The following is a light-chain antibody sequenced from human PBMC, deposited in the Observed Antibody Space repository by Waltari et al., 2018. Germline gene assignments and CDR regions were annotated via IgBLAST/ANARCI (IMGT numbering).Light chain of an antibody. J-gene: IGLJ2*01. Sequence: QSVLTQPPSVSAAPGQKVTISCSGHSSTIWNNYVTWYQQLPGTAPKLLIYDNNERPSGIPDRFSGSKSGTSATLGISGLQTGDEADYYCGTWDSSLSVGVFGGGTKLTVL. CDR2: DNN. V-gene: IGLV1-51*01. CDR3: GTWDSSLSVGV. CDR1: SSTIWNNY.